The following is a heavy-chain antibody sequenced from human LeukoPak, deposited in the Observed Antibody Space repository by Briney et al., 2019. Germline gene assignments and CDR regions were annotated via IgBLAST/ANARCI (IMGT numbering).Heavy chain of an antibody. CDR2: IYYSGST. CDR3: ARLVTRNTYWFDP. Sequence: PSETLSLTCTVSGVSISNSAYYCSWIRQHPGQGLEWIGYIYYSGSTYYNASLKSRVTISVDTSKNQFSLELSSVTAADTAVYYCARLVTRNTYWFDPWGQGSLVTVSS. V-gene: IGHV4-31*03. J-gene: IGHJ5*02. CDR1: GVSISNSAYY. D-gene: IGHD3-9*01.